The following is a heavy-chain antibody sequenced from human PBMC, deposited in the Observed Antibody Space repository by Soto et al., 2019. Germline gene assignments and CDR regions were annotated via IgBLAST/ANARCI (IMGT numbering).Heavy chain of an antibody. CDR3: AREEAIAVAANWFDP. Sequence: SETLSLTCAVYGRSFSGYYWSWIRQPPGKGLEWIGEINHSGSTNYNPSLKSRVTISVDTSKNQFSLKLSSVTAADTAVYYCAREEAIAVAANWFDPWGQGTLVTVSS. D-gene: IGHD6-19*01. J-gene: IGHJ5*02. V-gene: IGHV4-34*01. CDR1: GRSFSGYY. CDR2: INHSGST.